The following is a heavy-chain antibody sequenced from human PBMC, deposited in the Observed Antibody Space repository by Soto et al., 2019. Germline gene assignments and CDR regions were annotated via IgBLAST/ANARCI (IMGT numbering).Heavy chain of an antibody. Sequence: ASVKVSCKASGYTFTSYAMHWVRQAPGQRLEWIGWINTGNGNTKYSQKFQGRVTITRDTSASTAYMELSSLRSEDTAVYYCKRVITMIRGVIPENWFDPWGQGTLVTVSS. CDR2: INTGNGNT. D-gene: IGHD3-10*01. CDR1: GYTFTSYA. V-gene: IGHV1-3*04. J-gene: IGHJ5*02. CDR3: KRVITMIRGVIPENWFDP.